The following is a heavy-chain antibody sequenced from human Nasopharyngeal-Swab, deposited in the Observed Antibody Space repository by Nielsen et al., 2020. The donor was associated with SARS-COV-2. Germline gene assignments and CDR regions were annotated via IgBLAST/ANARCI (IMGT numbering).Heavy chain of an antibody. D-gene: IGHD7-27*01. J-gene: IGHJ4*02. Sequence: GESLKISCAASGFTFDDYAMHWVRQAPGKGLEWVAVISYIGTTKYFADSVKGRFTISRDNSKNSLYLQMDSPRVEDTAVYYCAKASLETGGVRLGYYFDIWGQGALVTVSS. CDR2: ISYIGTTK. CDR1: GFTFDDYA. V-gene: IGHV3-30*18. CDR3: AKASLETGGVRLGYYFDI.